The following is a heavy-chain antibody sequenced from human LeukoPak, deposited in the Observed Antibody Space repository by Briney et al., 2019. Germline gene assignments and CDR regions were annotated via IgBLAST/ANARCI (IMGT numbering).Heavy chain of an antibody. CDR1: GGSFSGYY. Sequence: SETLSLTCAVYGGSFSGYYWSWIRQPPGKGLEWIGEINHSGSTNYNPSLKSRVTISVDTSRNQFSLKLSSVTAADTAVYYCARGLRYYYGSGSSDYWGQGTLVTVSS. V-gene: IGHV4-34*01. CDR2: INHSGST. J-gene: IGHJ4*02. D-gene: IGHD3-10*01. CDR3: ARGLRYYYGSGSSDY.